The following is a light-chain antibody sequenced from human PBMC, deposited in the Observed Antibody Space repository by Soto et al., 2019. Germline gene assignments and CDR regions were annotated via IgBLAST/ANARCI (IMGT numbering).Light chain of an antibody. CDR2: AAS. CDR3: QESYSSPYT. Sequence: DVQMTQSPSSLSASVVDRVTITCRASQSIGRFLNWYQQKPGTPPNLLIFAASSLQGGVPSRFSGSGSGTDFTLTISSLQPEDFAVYYCQESYSSPYTFGQGTKLEIK. J-gene: IGKJ2*01. V-gene: IGKV1-39*01. CDR1: QSIGRF.